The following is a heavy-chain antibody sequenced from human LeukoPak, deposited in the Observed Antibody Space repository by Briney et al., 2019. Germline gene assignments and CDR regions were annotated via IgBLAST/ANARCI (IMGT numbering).Heavy chain of an antibody. J-gene: IGHJ4*02. CDR3: ARVPDITARPCDS. V-gene: IGHV4-34*01. CDR1: GGSFSNYY. CDR2: ISHTGDIT. D-gene: IGHD1-1*01. Sequence: ASETLSLTCAVYGGSFSNYYWTWIRQTPGKGQEWIGEISHTGDITNYTPSLKSRVTISVVSSKKQFSLKVTSVTAAATGVYYCARVPDITARPCDSWGPGTLVTVSS.